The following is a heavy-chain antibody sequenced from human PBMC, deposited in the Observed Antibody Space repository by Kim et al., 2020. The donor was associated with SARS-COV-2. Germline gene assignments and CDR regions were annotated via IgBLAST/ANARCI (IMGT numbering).Heavy chain of an antibody. CDR1: GYIFIGYY. J-gene: IGHJ4*02. D-gene: IGHD6-19*01. V-gene: IGHV1-2*06. CDR2: INPNSGGT. CDR3: ARARYFNSSGWYSS. Sequence: ASVKVSCKASGYIFIGYYIHWVRQPPGQGLEWMGRINPNSGGTYYAQKFQGRVTLTRDTSISTAYMDMSSLKSDDTAVYFCARARYFNSSGWYSSWGQGTLVTVSS.